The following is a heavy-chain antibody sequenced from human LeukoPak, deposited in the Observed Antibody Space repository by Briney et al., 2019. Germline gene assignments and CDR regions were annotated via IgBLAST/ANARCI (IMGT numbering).Heavy chain of an antibody. CDR2: ISTSTTTI. J-gene: IGHJ4*02. Sequence: PGGSLRLSCEASGFTFSSYSMNWVRQAPGKGLEWISYISTSTTTIYYANSVKGRFTISRDNAKKSLYLQMNILRVEDTAVYYCASGMIEFDYWGQGTLVTVSS. V-gene: IGHV3-48*01. D-gene: IGHD1-14*01. CDR1: GFTFSSYS. CDR3: ASGMIEFDY.